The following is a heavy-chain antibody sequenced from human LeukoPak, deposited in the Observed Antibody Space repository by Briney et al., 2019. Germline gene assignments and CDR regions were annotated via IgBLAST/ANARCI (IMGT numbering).Heavy chain of an antibody. J-gene: IGHJ4*02. CDR3: AKDAQRGFDYSNSLDY. CDR1: GFTFSHYG. D-gene: IGHD4-11*01. CDR2: IWNDGSNK. V-gene: IGHV3-33*06. Sequence: PGGSLRLSCAASGFTFSHYGMHGVRQAPGRGLEWVAVIWNDGSNKYYADSVKGRFTISRDNSKNTLYLQMNSLRAEDTAVYYCAKDAQRGFDYSNSLDYWGQGTLVTVSS.